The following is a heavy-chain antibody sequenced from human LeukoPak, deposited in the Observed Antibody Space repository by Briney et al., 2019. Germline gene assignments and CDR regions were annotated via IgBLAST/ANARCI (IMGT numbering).Heavy chain of an antibody. V-gene: IGHV4-39*07. CDR1: GGSISSSGYY. D-gene: IGHD3-9*01. J-gene: IGHJ5*02. CDR3: ARHRRSAIFSRGWVFDP. CDR2: IYYSGST. Sequence: SETLSLTCTVSGGSISSSGYYWGWIRQPPGKGLVWIGSIYYSGSTYYNPSLKSRVTISVDTSKNQFSLKLSSVTAADTAVYYCARHRRSAIFSRGWVFDPWGQGTLVTVSS.